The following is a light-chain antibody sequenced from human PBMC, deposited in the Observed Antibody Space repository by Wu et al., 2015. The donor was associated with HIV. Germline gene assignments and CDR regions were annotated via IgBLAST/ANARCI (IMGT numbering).Light chain of an antibody. CDR3: QQYGSSPLT. J-gene: IGKJ4*01. Sequence: EYVLTQSPDTLSLSPGERATLSCRASQSVGSTFLAWYQQKPGQAPRLLIHDASSRATGIPDRFSGSGSGTDFTLTISRLEPEDFAVYYCQQYGSSPLTFGGGTKVEIK. CDR2: DAS. CDR1: QSVGSTF. V-gene: IGKV3-20*01.